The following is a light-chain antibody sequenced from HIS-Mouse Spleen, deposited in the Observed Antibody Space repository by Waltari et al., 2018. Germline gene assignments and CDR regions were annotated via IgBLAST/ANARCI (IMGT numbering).Light chain of an antibody. CDR1: QSISSD. Sequence: IQMTQSPSSLSASVGDRVTITCRASQSISSDLNWYQQKPRKAPKLLVYAASSLQSGVPSRFSGSGSGTDFNLTISILQPEDFATYYCQQSYSTPLTFGGGTKVEIK. J-gene: IGKJ4*01. CDR3: QQSYSTPLT. V-gene: IGKV1-39*01. CDR2: AAS.